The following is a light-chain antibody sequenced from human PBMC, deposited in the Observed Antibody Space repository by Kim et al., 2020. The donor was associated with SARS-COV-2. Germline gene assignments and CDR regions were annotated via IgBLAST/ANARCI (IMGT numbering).Light chain of an antibody. J-gene: IGKJ5*01. CDR3: QQYGRSLIT. V-gene: IGKV3-20*01. CDR2: GAS. Sequence: PPGENSTPSARASLSFISSSIACYPHKPVQAPRLLIYGASSWATGIPDRFSGSGSGTDFTLTISRLEPEDFAVYYCQQYGRSLITFGQGTRMEIK. CDR1: LSFISSS.